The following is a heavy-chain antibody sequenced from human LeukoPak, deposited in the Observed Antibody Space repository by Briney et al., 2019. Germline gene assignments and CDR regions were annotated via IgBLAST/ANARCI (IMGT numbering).Heavy chain of an antibody. V-gene: IGHV4-4*07. D-gene: IGHD3-3*01. CDR2: IYTSGST. CDR1: GGSISSYY. Sequence: SETLSLTCTVSGGSISSYYWSWIRQPAGKGLEWIGRIYTSGSTNYNPSLKSRVTMSVDTSKNQFSLKLSSVTAADTAVYYCARDGVYDFWSGYAADNWFDSWGQGTLVTVSS. CDR3: ARDGVYDFWSGYAADNWFDS. J-gene: IGHJ5*01.